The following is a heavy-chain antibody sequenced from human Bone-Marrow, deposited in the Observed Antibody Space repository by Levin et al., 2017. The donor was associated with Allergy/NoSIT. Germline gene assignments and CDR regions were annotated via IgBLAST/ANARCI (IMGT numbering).Heavy chain of an antibody. V-gene: IGHV3-23*01. J-gene: IGHJ3*01. Sequence: GESLKISCAASGFIFGNYALSWVRQTPGKGLECVSAISYSGDSTYYADSVKGRFTISRDKARNTVSLEMNSLRVEDTAVYYCARLDSQARSDWYPGPLDFWGQGTMVNVSS. CDR1: GFIFGNYA. CDR2: ISYSGDST. CDR3: ARLDSQARSDWYPGPLDF. D-gene: IGHD3-9*01.